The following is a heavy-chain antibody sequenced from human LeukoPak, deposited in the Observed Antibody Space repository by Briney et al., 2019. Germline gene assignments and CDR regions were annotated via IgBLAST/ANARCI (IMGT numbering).Heavy chain of an antibody. CDR2: IYHSGST. V-gene: IGHV4-4*02. D-gene: IGHD3-22*01. CDR1: GFTFSSHGM. CDR3: AKDVAMTYRGYFDL. J-gene: IGHJ2*01. Sequence: GSLRLSCAASGFTFSSHGMNWVRQAPGKGLEWIGEIYHSGSTNYNPSLKSRVTISVDKSKNQFSLKLSSVTAADTAIYYCAKDVAMTYRGYFDLWGRGTQVIVSS.